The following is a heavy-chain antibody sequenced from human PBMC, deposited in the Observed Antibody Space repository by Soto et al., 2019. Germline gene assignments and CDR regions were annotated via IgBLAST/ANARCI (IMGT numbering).Heavy chain of an antibody. CDR3: AREIGSDIVVVAAAPHWFDP. CDR2: INTYNGNT. CDR1: GYTFSRFG. Sequence: QVQLVQSGAEVKKPGASVKVSCKASGYTFSRFGISWVRQAPGQGLEWMGWINTYNGNTNYTQKFQGRVTMTTDTSTSTAYMELRSLRSDDTAVYYCAREIGSDIVVVAAAPHWFDPWGQGTLVTVSS. V-gene: IGHV1-18*01. J-gene: IGHJ5*02. D-gene: IGHD2-2*01.